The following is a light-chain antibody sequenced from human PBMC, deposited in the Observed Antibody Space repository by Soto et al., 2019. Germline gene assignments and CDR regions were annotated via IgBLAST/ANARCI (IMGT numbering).Light chain of an antibody. V-gene: IGKV1-39*01. J-gene: IGKJ1*01. Sequence: IQMTQSPSALSASVGDRVTITCRASQNVGSYLNWYQQKSGKAPNLLIHGALSLHRGVPSRFDGGGSGTDFTRAINGLQPEDFATYYCQKTFSMPGTFGRGTKVEI. CDR2: GAL. CDR3: QKTFSMPGT. CDR1: QNVGSY.